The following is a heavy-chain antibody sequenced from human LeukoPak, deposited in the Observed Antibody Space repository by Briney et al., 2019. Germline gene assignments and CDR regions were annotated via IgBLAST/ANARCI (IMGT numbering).Heavy chain of an antibody. CDR3: ARGREEYSSGWFRFDY. D-gene: IGHD6-19*01. J-gene: IGHJ4*02. CDR2: IYHSGST. CDR1: GGSISSSNW. V-gene: IGHV4-4*02. Sequence: PSGTLSLTCAVSGGSISSSNWWSGVRQPPGKGLEWIGEIYHSGSTNYNPSLKSRVTISVDKSKNQFSLKLSSVTAADTAVYYCARGREEYSSGWFRFDYWGQGTLVTVSS.